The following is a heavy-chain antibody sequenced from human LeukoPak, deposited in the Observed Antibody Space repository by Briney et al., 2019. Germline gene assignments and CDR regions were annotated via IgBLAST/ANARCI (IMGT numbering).Heavy chain of an antibody. CDR3: AKVPPPYYYDSSGYTRGDY. Sequence: GGSLRLSCAASGFTFSDYYMSWVRQAPGKGLEWVSAISGSGGSTYYADSVKGRFTISRDNSKNTLYLQMNSLRAEDTAAYYCAKVPPPYYYDSSGYTRGDYWGQGTLVTVSS. CDR2: ISGSGGST. D-gene: IGHD3-22*01. J-gene: IGHJ4*02. V-gene: IGHV3-23*01. CDR1: GFTFSDYY.